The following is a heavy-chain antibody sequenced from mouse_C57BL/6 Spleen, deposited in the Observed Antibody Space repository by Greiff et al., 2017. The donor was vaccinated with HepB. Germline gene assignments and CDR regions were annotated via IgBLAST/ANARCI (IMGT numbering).Heavy chain of an antibody. J-gene: IGHJ1*03. CDR1: GYTFTSYW. CDR3: ARHLVTTVVATDFDV. CDR2: IDPSDSET. D-gene: IGHD1-1*01. V-gene: IGHV1-52*01. Sequence: QVQLQQPGAELVRPGSSVKLSCKASGYTFTSYWMHWVKQRPIQGLEWIGNIDPSDSETHYNQKFKDKATLTVDKSSSTAYMQLSILTSEDSAVYYCARHLVTTVVATDFDVWGTGTTVTVSS.